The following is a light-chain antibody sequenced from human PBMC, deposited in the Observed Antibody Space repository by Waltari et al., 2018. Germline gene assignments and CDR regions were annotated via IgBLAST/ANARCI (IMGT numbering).Light chain of an antibody. Sequence: QSVLTQPPSASGTPGQRVTISCSGSSSHVGSKTVTCYHHPPGTAPHLIIFNNADRPSGVPDRFSGSRSATSASLAISGLQSDDESTYYCASWDDRLDAYVFGTGTWVTVL. CDR3: ASWDDRLDAYV. CDR1: SSHVGSKT. J-gene: IGLJ1*01. V-gene: IGLV1-44*01. CDR2: NNA.